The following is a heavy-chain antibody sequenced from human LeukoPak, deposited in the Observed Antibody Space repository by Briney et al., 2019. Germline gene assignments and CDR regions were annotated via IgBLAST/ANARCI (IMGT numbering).Heavy chain of an antibody. CDR2: IWYDGSNK. J-gene: IGHJ4*02. D-gene: IGHD6-6*01. Sequence: GGSLRLSCAASGFTFSSYSMNWVRQAPGKGLEWVAVIWYDGSNKYYADSVKGRFTISRDNSKNTLYLQMNSLRAEDTAVYYCARDNGYLQYSSSLDYWGQGTLVTVSS. CDR1: GFTFSSYS. V-gene: IGHV3-33*08. CDR3: ARDNGYLQYSSSLDY.